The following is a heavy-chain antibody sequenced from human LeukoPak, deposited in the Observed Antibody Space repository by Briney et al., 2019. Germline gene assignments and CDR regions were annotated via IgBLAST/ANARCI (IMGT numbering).Heavy chain of an antibody. CDR1: GFTFTSYW. Sequence: GGSLRLSCAASGFTFTSYWMTWVRQAPGKGLVWVSRINTDGRTTTYADSVKGRFTISRDNAKNTLYLQMNSLRAEDTAVYYCVRSAFLTTEFYFDYWGQGTLVTVSS. J-gene: IGHJ4*02. V-gene: IGHV3-74*01. CDR2: INTDGRTT. D-gene: IGHD4-11*01. CDR3: VRSAFLTTEFYFDY.